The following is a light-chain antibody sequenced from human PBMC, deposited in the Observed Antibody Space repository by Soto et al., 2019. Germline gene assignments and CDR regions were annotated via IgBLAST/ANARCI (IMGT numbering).Light chain of an antibody. Sequence: DIRLTQSPSSLSASVGDRVTITCRASQSISTHLNWYQQQPGKAPKLLIYAASSLQSGVPSRFSGSGSGTDFTLTISGLHPEDFAAYYCQQSYSTSYTLGQGTKLEIK. V-gene: IGKV1-39*01. CDR3: QQSYSTSYT. J-gene: IGKJ2*01. CDR2: AAS. CDR1: QSISTH.